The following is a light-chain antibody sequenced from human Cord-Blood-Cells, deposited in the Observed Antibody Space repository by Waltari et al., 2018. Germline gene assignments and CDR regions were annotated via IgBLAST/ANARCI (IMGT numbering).Light chain of an antibody. J-gene: IGKJ1*01. Sequence: EIVMMQSPATLSVSPGARATLSCRASQSVSSNLAWYQQKPGQAPRLLIYGASTRATGIPARFSGSGSGTEFTLTISSLQSEDFAVYYCQQYNNWPPQWTFGQGTKVEIK. CDR3: QQYNNWPPQWT. CDR2: GAS. V-gene: IGKV3-15*01. CDR1: QSVSSN.